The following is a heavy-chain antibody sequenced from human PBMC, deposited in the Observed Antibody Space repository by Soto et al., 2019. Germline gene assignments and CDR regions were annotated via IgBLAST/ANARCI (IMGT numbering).Heavy chain of an antibody. Sequence: PSETLSLTCAVYGGSFSGYYWSWIRQPPGKGLEWIGEINHSGSTNYNPSLKSRVTISVDTSKNQFSLSLSSVTAADTAVYYCARLAKSSSCDFEYWGKGTLVTGSA. CDR2: INHSGST. D-gene: IGHD6-13*01. CDR3: ARLAKSSSCDFEY. V-gene: IGHV4-34*01. CDR1: GGSFSGYY. J-gene: IGHJ4*02.